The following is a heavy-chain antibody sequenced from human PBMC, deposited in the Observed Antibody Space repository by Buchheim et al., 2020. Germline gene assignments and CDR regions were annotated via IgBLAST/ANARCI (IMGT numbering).Heavy chain of an antibody. D-gene: IGHD3-10*01. CDR1: GGSISNSDSYY. J-gene: IGHJ6*03. CDR2: IYYGGST. Sequence: QLQLQESGPGLVKPSETLSLTCTVSGGSISNSDSYYWGWIRQPPGKGLEWIGSIYYGGSTYYNPSLKSRVTISVDTSKNQFSLKLSSVTAADTAVYYCARQITMVRGLTVNDYYYMDVWGKGTT. V-gene: IGHV4-39*01. CDR3: ARQITMVRGLTVNDYYYMDV.